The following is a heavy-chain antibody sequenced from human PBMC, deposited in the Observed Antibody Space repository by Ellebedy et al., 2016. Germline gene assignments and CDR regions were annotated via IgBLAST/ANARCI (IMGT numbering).Heavy chain of an antibody. J-gene: IGHJ4*02. D-gene: IGHD5-24*01. CDR3: ARQISDGPYFDY. CDR1: GGSFSTYA. V-gene: IGHV1-69*04. Sequence: ASVKVSCKSSGGSFSTYAMSWVRQAPGQGPEWMGRIIPILTIPNYARKFRGRITITADISTKTAYMELSSLTSGDKAMYYCARQISDGPYFDYWGQGTLVIVSS. CDR2: IIPILTIP.